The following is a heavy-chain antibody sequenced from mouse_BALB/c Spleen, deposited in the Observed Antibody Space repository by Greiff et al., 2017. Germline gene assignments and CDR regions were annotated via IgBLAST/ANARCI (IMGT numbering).Heavy chain of an antibody. Sequence: QVQLQQSGPELVRPGASVKMSCKASGYTFTSYWMHWVKQRPGQGLEWIGMIDPSNSETRLNQKFKDKATLNVDKSSNTAYMQLSSLTSEDSAVYYCAREGYGYDDGDASWFAYWGQGTLVTVSA. J-gene: IGHJ3*01. V-gene: IGHV1S127*01. CDR1: GYTFTSYW. D-gene: IGHD2-2*01. CDR3: AREGYGYDDGDASWFAY. CDR2: IDPSNSET.